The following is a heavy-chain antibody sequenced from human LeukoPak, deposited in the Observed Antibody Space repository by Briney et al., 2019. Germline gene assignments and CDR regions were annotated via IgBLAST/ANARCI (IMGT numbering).Heavy chain of an antibody. J-gene: IGHJ5*02. CDR2: IYYSGST. CDR1: GGSISSYY. D-gene: IGHD3-16*01. V-gene: IGHV4-59*01. Sequence: KTSETLSLTCTVSGGSISSYYWSWIRQPPGKGLEWIGYIYYSGSTNYNPSLKSRVIISVDTSKNQFSLKLSSVTAADTAVYYCARDPLGDINWFDPWGQGTLVTVSS. CDR3: ARDPLGDINWFDP.